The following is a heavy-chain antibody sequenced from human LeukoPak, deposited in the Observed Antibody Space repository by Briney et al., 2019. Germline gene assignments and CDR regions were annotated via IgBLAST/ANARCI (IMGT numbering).Heavy chain of an antibody. CDR3: ARSPGGNSLDY. Sequence: GASVRVSCKASGGTFSSYAISWVRQAPGQGLEWMGRIIPILGIANYAQKFQGRVTITADKSTSTAYMELSSLRSEDTAVYYCARSPGGNSLDYWGQGTLVTVSS. CDR2: IIPILGIA. CDR1: GGTFSSYA. J-gene: IGHJ4*02. D-gene: IGHD4-23*01. V-gene: IGHV1-69*04.